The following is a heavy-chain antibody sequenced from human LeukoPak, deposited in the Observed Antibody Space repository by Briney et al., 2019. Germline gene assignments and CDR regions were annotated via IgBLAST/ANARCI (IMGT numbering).Heavy chain of an antibody. Sequence: SETLSLTCTVSGGSISSYYWSWIRQPPGKGLEWIGYIYYSGSTNYNPSPKSRVTISVDTSKNQFSLKLSSVTAADTAMYYCAGGKQWLAFDYWGQGTLVTVSS. CDR3: AGGKQWLAFDY. D-gene: IGHD6-19*01. CDR1: GGSISSYY. CDR2: IYYSGST. J-gene: IGHJ4*02. V-gene: IGHV4-59*01.